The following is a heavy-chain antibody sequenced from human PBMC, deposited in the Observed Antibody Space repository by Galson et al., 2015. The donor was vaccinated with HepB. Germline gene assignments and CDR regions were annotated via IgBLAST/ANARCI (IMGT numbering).Heavy chain of an antibody. CDR2: TYYRSKWYN. D-gene: IGHD3-22*01. J-gene: IGHJ6*03. CDR1: GDSVSSNSAA. Sequence: CAISGDSVSSNSAAWNWIRQSPSRGLEWLGRTYYRSKWYNDYAVSVKSRITINPDTSKNQFSLQLNSVTPEDTAVYYCARVVGGGYYRDYYYYYMDVWGKGTTVTVSS. CDR3: ARVVGGGYYRDYYYYYMDV. V-gene: IGHV6-1*01.